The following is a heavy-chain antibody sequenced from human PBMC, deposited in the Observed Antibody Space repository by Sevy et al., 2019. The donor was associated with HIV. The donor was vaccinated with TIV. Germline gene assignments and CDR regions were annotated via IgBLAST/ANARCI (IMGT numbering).Heavy chain of an antibody. V-gene: IGHV3-53*01. J-gene: IGHJ1*01. CDR1: GFTVSSNY. CDR2: IYSGGST. D-gene: IGHD3-22*01. Sequence: GGSLRLSCAASGFTVSSNYMSWVRQAPGKGLEWVSVIYSGGSTYYADSVKGRFTNSRDNSKNTLYLQMNSLRAEDTAVYYCARGGYYDSSGYLAYFQHWGQGTLVTVSS. CDR3: ARGGYYDSSGYLAYFQH.